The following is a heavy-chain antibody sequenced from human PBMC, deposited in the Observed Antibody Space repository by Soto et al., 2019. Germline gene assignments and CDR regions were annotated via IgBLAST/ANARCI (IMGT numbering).Heavy chain of an antibody. Sequence: GGSLRLSCAASGFTFSSYAMSWVRQAPGKGLEWVSAISGSGGSTYYADSVKGRFTISRDNSKNTLYLQMNSLRAEDTAVYYCAKGGAARPPYYYYGMDVWGQGTTVTVSS. J-gene: IGHJ6*02. D-gene: IGHD6-6*01. V-gene: IGHV3-23*01. CDR1: GFTFSSYA. CDR2: ISGSGGST. CDR3: AKGGAARPPYYYYGMDV.